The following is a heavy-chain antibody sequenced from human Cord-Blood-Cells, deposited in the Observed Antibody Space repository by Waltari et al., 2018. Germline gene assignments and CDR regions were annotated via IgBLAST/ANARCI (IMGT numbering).Heavy chain of an antibody. D-gene: IGHD1-26*01. V-gene: IGHV4-39*01. CDR2: IYYSGGT. Sequence: QLQLQESGPGLVKPSETLSLTCTVSGGSISSSSYYWGWIRQPPGKGLEWIGSIYYSGGTYYNPSLNSRVTISVDTSKNQFSLKLSSVTAADTAVYYWARATISGSYFDYWGQGTLVTVSS. CDR1: GGSISSSSYY. CDR3: ARATISGSYFDY. J-gene: IGHJ4*02.